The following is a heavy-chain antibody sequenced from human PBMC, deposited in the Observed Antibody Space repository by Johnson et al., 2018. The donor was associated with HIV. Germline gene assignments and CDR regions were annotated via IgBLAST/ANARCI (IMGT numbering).Heavy chain of an antibody. CDR1: GFTFSDAW. J-gene: IGHJ3*01. Sequence: MQLVESGGGLVKPGGSLRLSCAVSGFTFSDAWMTWVRQAPGKGLEWVSAISGSGGSTYYADSVKGRFTISRDNSKNTLYLQMNSLRAEDTAVYYCASGPTPGVAARGALGGQGTMVTVSS. D-gene: IGHD6-6*01. V-gene: IGHV3-23*04. CDR2: ISGSGGST. CDR3: ASGPTPGVAARGAL.